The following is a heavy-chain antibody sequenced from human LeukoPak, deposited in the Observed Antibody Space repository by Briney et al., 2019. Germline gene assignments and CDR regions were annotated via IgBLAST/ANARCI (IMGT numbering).Heavy chain of an antibody. CDR2: IYYSGST. J-gene: IGHJ4*02. Sequence: SETLSLTCTVSGGSISSYYWSWIRQPPGKGLEWIGYIYYSGSTNYNPSLKSRVTISVDTSKNQFSLKLSSVTAADMAVYYCARHGYYDSSGPTPPFDYWGQGTLVTVSS. V-gene: IGHV4-59*08. CDR3: ARHGYYDSSGPTPPFDY. CDR1: GGSISSYY. D-gene: IGHD3-22*01.